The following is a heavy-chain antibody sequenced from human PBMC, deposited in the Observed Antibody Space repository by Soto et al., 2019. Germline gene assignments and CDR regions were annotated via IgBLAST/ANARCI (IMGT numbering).Heavy chain of an antibody. Sequence: EVQLSESGGDLVQPGGSLRLSCAASGFTFRNSGMSWVRQAPGKGLEWVSAISASGISTYYADSVKGRFTISRDNSKNTLYLQMDSLGAEDTAVYYCANRSDAFDIWGQGTMVTVSS. CDR3: ANRSDAFDI. CDR1: GFTFRNSG. J-gene: IGHJ3*02. V-gene: IGHV3-23*01. CDR2: ISASGIST.